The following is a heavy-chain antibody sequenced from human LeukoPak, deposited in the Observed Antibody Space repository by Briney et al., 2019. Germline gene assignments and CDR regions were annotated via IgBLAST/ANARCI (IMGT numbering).Heavy chain of an antibody. J-gene: IGHJ6*03. Sequence: GGSLRLSCAASGFTFSTQWMSWVRQAPGKGLEWVAIVNQGGTQKYYVDSVKGRFTISRDNAENSLYLQMNSLRAEDTAVYYCAREHYFYYLDAWGKGTTVSVSS. CDR3: AREHYFYYLDA. CDR2: VNQGGTQK. CDR1: GFTFSTQW. V-gene: IGHV3-7*01.